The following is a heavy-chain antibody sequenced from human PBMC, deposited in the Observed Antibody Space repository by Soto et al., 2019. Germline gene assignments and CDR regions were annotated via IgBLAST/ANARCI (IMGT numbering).Heavy chain of an antibody. CDR3: ARVSYCGGACPADAFDI. D-gene: IGHD2-21*02. V-gene: IGHV1-69*02. CDR1: GGTFSSYT. J-gene: IGHJ3*02. Sequence: QVQLVQSGAEVKKPGSSVKVSCKASGGTFSSYTISWVRQAPGQGLEWMGRIIPILGIANYAQKFQGRVTIPADKSTSTAYMELSSLRAEDTAVYYCARVSYCGGACPADAFDIWGQGTMVTVSS. CDR2: IIPILGIA.